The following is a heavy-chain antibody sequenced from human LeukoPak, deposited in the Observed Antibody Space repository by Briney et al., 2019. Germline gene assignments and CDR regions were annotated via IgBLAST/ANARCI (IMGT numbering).Heavy chain of an antibody. J-gene: IGHJ4*02. CDR3: AKVPRGRASGSYYGSSYFDY. Sequence: SGGSLRLSCAASGFTFSNYGMHWVRQAPGKGLEWVAFNRYDGSNTFYADSVKGRITISRDNSKNMSYLQMNSLRTEDTAVYYCAKVPRGRASGSYYGSSYFDYWGQGTLVTVSS. CDR1: GFTFSNYG. D-gene: IGHD3-10*01. CDR2: NRYDGSNT. V-gene: IGHV3-30*02.